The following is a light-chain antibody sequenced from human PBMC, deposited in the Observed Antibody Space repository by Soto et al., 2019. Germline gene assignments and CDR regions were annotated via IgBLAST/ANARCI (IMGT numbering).Light chain of an antibody. V-gene: IGKV3D-15*01. CDR2: GAS. CDR1: QSVRTN. Sequence: EIVMTQSPATLSVSPGEKVTLSCWASQSVRTNLAWYQQNRDQAPRLLIYGASIRATGVPARFSGSGSGTEFTLTISSLQSEDFAVYYCQQYNNWPPYSFGQGTKLEIK. CDR3: QQYNNWPPYS. J-gene: IGKJ2*03.